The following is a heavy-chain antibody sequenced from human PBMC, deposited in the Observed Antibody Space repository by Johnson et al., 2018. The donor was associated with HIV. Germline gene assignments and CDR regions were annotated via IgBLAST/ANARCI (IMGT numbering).Heavy chain of an antibody. CDR1: GFTFDDYA. V-gene: IGHV3-9*01. CDR3: ARDIAIQLWSHDAFDI. CDR2: ISWNSGSI. D-gene: IGHD5-18*01. Sequence: QLVESGGGLVQPGRSLRLSCAASGFTFDDYAMHWVRQAPGKGLEWVSGISWNSGSIGYADSVKGRFTISRDNAKNSLYLQMNSLRAEDTAVYYCARDIAIQLWSHDAFDIWGQGTIVTVSS. J-gene: IGHJ3*02.